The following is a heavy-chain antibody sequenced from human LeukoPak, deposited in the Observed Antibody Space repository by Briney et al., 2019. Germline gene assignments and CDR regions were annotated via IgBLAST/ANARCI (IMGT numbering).Heavy chain of an antibody. CDR3: ARHDSFIPY. J-gene: IGHJ4*02. Sequence: PGGSLRLSCAASGFTFDDYAMHWVRQAPGKGLEWVSGISDNEGTTYYTDSVKGRFTISRDNTKNTVYLQMNNLRADDTAVYFCARHDSFIPYWGQGTLVTVSS. D-gene: IGHD5-18*01. V-gene: IGHV3-23*01. CDR1: GFTFDDYA. CDR2: ISDNEGTT.